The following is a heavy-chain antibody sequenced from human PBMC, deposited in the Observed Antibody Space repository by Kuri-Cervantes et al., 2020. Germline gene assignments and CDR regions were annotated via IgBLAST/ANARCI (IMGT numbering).Heavy chain of an antibody. V-gene: IGHV3-13*01. CDR1: GFTFSSYD. CDR3: ARDLGATMRVMGY. CDR2: IGTAGDT. Sequence: GESLKISCAASGFTFSSYDMHWVRQATGRGLERVSAIGTAGDTYYPGSVKGRFTISRDNAKNSLYLQMNSLRAEDTAVYYCARDLGATMRVMGYWGQGTLVTVSS. D-gene: IGHD1-26*01. J-gene: IGHJ4*02.